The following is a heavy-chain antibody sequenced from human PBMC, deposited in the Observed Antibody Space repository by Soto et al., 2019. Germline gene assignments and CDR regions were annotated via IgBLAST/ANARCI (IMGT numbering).Heavy chain of an antibody. CDR1: GYTFTSYG. CDR2: ISAYNGNT. D-gene: IGHD6-19*01. V-gene: IGHV1-18*01. J-gene: IGHJ6*02. CDR3: ARSSYSSGWYRVGHYYYYGMDV. Sequence: GASVKVSCKASGYTFTSYGISWVRQAPGQGLEWMGWISAYNGNTNYAQKLQGRVTMTTDTSTSTAYMELRSLRSDDTAVYYCARSSYSSGWYRVGHYYYYGMDVWGQGTTVTVSS.